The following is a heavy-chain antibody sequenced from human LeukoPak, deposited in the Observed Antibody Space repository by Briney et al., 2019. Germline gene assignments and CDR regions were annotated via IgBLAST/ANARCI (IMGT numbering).Heavy chain of an antibody. D-gene: IGHD1/OR15-1a*01. Sequence: GGSLRLSCTASGLTFSTSGFNWVRQAPGKGLEWVASIGPTGSDRYHADSIKGRFTISRDNANNFLYLQMNSLIAEDTAVYYCAPETKGSHYAYWGQGTLLTVAT. V-gene: IGHV3-21*06. CDR2: IGPTGSDR. CDR3: APETKGSHYAY. CDR1: GLTFSTSG. J-gene: IGHJ4*02.